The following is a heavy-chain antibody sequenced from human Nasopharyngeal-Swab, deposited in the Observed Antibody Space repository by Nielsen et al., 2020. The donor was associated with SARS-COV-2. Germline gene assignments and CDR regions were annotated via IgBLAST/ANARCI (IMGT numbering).Heavy chain of an antibody. CDR1: GFTFSSYA. CDR2: ISASGGST. CDR3: AKDDVVRGDAFDF. V-gene: IGHV3-23*01. Sequence: GESLKISCAASGFTFSSYAMSWVRQAPGKGLEWVSAISASGGSTYYRNSVKGRFSISRDNSKNTLFLQMNSLTVDDTALYYCAKDDVVRGDAFDFWGQGTMVTVSS. D-gene: IGHD3-10*01. J-gene: IGHJ3*01.